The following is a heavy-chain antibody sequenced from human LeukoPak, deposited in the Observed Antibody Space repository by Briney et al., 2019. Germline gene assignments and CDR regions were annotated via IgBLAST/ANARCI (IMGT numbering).Heavy chain of an antibody. CDR2: ISSSSSYT. Sequence: PGGSLRLSCAASGFTFSDYYMSWIRQAPGKGLEWVSYISSSSSYTNYADSVKGRFTISRDNAKNLLYLQMNSLRAEDTAVYYCARVYVDTDFFDYWGQGTLVTVSS. J-gene: IGHJ4*02. D-gene: IGHD5-18*01. CDR3: ARVYVDTDFFDY. CDR1: GFTFSDYY. V-gene: IGHV3-11*05.